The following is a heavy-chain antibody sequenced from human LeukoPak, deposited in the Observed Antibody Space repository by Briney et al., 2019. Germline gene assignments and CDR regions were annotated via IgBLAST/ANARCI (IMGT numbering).Heavy chain of an antibody. J-gene: IGHJ3*02. CDR2: INYSGST. Sequence: PSETLSLTCTVSGVSVSSGSCNWSWIRQPPGKGLEWIGYINYSGSTNYNPSLKNRVTILVDTSRNQFSLRLSSVTAADTAVYYCARHDPLITMIIGERAFDMWGQGTMVTVPS. V-gene: IGHV4-61*01. D-gene: IGHD3-22*01. CDR1: GVSVSSGSCN. CDR3: ARHDPLITMIIGERAFDM.